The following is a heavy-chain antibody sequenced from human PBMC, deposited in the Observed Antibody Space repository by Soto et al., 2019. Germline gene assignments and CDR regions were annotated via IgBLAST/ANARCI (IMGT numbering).Heavy chain of an antibody. D-gene: IGHD2-21*02. Sequence: EVQLLESGGGLVQPGGSLRLSCAASGFSCSNYAMSWVRQAPGKGLEWVSGISGGGGSSYYADSVQGRFTISRDNSKNALYLPMNSLRAEDTAVYYCADNCGVDCHSVFFYWGQGTLVIVSS. CDR2: ISGGGGSS. CDR3: ADNCGVDCHSVFFY. CDR1: GFSCSNYA. V-gene: IGHV3-23*01. J-gene: IGHJ4*02.